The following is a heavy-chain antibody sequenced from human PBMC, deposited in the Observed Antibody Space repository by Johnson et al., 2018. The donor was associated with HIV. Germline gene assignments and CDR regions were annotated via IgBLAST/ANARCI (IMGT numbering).Heavy chain of an antibody. CDR3: ARDAYNSDACDI. J-gene: IGHJ3*02. V-gene: IGHV3-20*04. CDR2: IHWNGGST. CDR1: GFTFDDYG. Sequence: VQLVESGGRVVRPGESLRLSCAASGFTFDDYGMSWVRHAPGKGLEWVSDIHWNGGSTGYADSVMGRFTISRDKAKNSLYLQMNSLRAEDTALYYCARDAYNSDACDIWGQGTMVTVSS. D-gene: IGHD5-24*01.